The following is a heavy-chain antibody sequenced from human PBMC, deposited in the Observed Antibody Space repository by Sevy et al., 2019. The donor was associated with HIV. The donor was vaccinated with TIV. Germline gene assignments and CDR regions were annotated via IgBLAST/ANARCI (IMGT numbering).Heavy chain of an antibody. CDR2: INQDASVN. V-gene: IGHV3-7*01. J-gene: IGHJ4*02. D-gene: IGHD6-13*01. CDR3: VRAIATVDSF. CDR1: GFSLNTYW. Sequence: GGSLRVSCVASGFSLNTYWMLWVRQAPGKGLEWVANINQDASVNYYADSVNGRFTISLGNARNLVSLQMNILRVKDTALYYCVRAIATVDSFGGQGTLVTVSS.